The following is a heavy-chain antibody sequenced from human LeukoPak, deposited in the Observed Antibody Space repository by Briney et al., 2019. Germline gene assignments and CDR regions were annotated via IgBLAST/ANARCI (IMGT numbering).Heavy chain of an antibody. CDR2: IYASGYT. CDR1: GDSISSYY. D-gene: IGHD3-10*01. V-gene: IGHV4-4*07. Sequence: SETLSLTCTVSGDSISSYYWNWIRQPAGKGLEWIGRIYASGYTEYNPSLQTRVTMSVDTSKNEFSLKVDTVTAADTAVYFCARNHIVTGTYFDSWGQGILVTVSS. J-gene: IGHJ4*02. CDR3: ARNHIVTGTYFDS.